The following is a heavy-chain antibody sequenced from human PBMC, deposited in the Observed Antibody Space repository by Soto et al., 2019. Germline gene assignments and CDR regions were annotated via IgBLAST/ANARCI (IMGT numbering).Heavy chain of an antibody. CDR1: GFTISGKKY. CDR3: ATWHEREHAYDV. V-gene: IGHV3-53*01. J-gene: IGHJ3*01. Sequence: DVQLVESGGGLIQPGESLRLSCAASGFTISGKKYVAWVRQAPGKRLEWLSALYDLDGSFYAASVKGRFTTSSDSSKTTVYLRMNDLRPDDTAVYYCATWHEREHAYDVWGPGTTVTVSS. CDR2: LYDLDGS. D-gene: IGHD1-1*01.